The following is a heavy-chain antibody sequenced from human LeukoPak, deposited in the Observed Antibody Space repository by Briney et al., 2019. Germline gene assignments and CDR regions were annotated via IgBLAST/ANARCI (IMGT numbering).Heavy chain of an antibody. CDR2: ITSSSSSI. D-gene: IGHD4/OR15-4a*01. CDR1: EFTFSDFS. CDR3: ARGPSYGDRSDFLDY. J-gene: IGHJ4*02. Sequence: SGGSLRLSCSASEFTFSDFSMSWVRQAPGKGLEWVSYITSSSSSIYYADSVRGRFTISRDNAKNSLYLQMNSLRAEDTSVYYCARGPSYGDRSDFLDYWGQGTLVTVSS. V-gene: IGHV3-48*04.